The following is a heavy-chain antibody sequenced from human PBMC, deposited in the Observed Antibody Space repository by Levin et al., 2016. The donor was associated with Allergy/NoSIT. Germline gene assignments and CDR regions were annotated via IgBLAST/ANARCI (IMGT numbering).Heavy chain of an antibody. J-gene: IGHJ6*02. CDR1: GGTFSSYA. V-gene: IGHV1-2*02. D-gene: IGHD5-18*01. CDR2: INPNSGGT. CDR3: ARLYSYDVMDV. Sequence: ASVKVSCKASGGTFSSYAISWVRQAPGQGLEWMGWINPNSGGTNYAQKFQGRVTMTRDTSISTAYMELSRLRSDDTAVYYCARLYSYDVMDVWGQGTTVTVSS.